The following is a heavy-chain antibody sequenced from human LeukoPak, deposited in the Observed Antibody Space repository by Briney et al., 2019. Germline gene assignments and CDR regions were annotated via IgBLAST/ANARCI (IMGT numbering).Heavy chain of an antibody. CDR3: ACIAAAGNFDY. CDR2: IYYSGST. Sequence: SETLSLTCTVSGGSISSYYWSWIRQPPGKGLEWIGYIYYSGSTNYNPSLKSRVTISVDTSKNQFSLKLSSVTAADTAVYYCACIAAAGNFDYWGQGTLVTVSS. D-gene: IGHD6-13*01. CDR1: GGSISSYY. J-gene: IGHJ4*02. V-gene: IGHV4-59*01.